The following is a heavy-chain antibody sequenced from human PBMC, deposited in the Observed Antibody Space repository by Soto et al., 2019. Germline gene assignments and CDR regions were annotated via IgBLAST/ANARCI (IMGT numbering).Heavy chain of an antibody. CDR1: GGTFSSYA. CDR2: IIPIFGTA. V-gene: IGHV1-69*06. J-gene: IGHJ6*02. Sequence: QVQLVQSGAEVKKPGSSVKVSCKASGGTFSSYAISWVRQAPGQGLEWMGGIIPIFGTANYAQKFQGRVTMTTDTSTSTAYMELRSLRSDDTAVYYCARGGNNYYYYGMDVWGQGTTVTVSS. CDR3: ARGGNNYYYYGMDV.